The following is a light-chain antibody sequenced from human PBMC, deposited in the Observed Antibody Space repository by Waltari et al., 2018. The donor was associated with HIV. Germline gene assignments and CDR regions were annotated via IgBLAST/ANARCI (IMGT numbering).Light chain of an antibody. CDR3: SSYTSSSTQ. CDR1: SSDVGGYNY. Sequence: QSALTQPASVSGSPGQSITISCTGTSSDVGGYNYVSWYQQHPGKAPKLMIYDVSNRPSGVSKRVSGAKSGNTASLTISGLQAEDEADYYCSSYTSSSTQFGGGTKLTVL. CDR2: DVS. J-gene: IGLJ2*01. V-gene: IGLV2-14*01.